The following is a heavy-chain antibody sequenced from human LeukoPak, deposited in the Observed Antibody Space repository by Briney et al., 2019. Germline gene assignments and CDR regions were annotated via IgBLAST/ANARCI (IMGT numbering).Heavy chain of an antibody. CDR1: GGSFSGYY. Sequence: SETLSLTCAVYGGSFSGYYWSWIRQPPGKGLEWIGEINHSGSTNYNPSLKSRVTISVDTSKNQSSLKLSSVTAADTAVYYCARGSSGVYTRWFDPWGQGTLVTVSS. J-gene: IGHJ5*02. CDR3: ARGSSGVYTRWFDP. V-gene: IGHV4-34*01. D-gene: IGHD2-8*01. CDR2: INHSGST.